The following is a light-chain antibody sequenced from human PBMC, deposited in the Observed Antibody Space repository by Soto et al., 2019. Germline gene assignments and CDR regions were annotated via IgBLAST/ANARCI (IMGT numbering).Light chain of an antibody. V-gene: IGLV2-14*03. J-gene: IGLJ1*01. CDR1: NNEVVGYNY. CDR2: DVS. CDR3: SSYTTSNTRQIV. Sequence: QSSPTPPAPLSWSPGQAITTSCTGTNNEVVGYNYVSWYQHHPGKAPKLMIFDVSNRPSGVSNRFSGSKSGNTASLTISGLQPEDEADYYCSSYTTSNTRQIVFGTGTKVTVL.